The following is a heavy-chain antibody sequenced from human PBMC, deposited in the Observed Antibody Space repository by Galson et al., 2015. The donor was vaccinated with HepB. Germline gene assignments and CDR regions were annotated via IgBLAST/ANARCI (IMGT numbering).Heavy chain of an antibody. Sequence: SVKVSCKVSGYSLTELSMHWVRQAPGGGLEWMGRFDPEDGERIYAQKFQGRVTMTQDTSRDTAYMELRSLRSEDTAVYYCATDPGKDSDFWSIKGGYFYNMDVWGQGTTVTVSS. D-gene: IGHD3-3*01. CDR3: ATDPGKDSDFWSIKGGYFYNMDV. CDR2: FDPEDGER. J-gene: IGHJ6*02. CDR1: GYSLTELS. V-gene: IGHV1-24*01.